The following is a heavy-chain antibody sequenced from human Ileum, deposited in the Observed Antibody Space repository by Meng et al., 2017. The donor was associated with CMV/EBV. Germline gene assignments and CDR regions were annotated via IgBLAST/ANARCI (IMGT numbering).Heavy chain of an antibody. Sequence: GESLKISCAASGFTFSSYAMSWVRQAPGKGLEWVSAISGSGGSTYYADSVKGRFTISRDNSKKTLYLQMNSLRDEDTAVYYCAKDGTVVVVPADYWGQGTLVTVSS. CDR2: ISGSGGST. CDR3: AKDGTVVVVPADY. V-gene: IGHV3-23*01. D-gene: IGHD2-2*01. CDR1: GFTFSSYA. J-gene: IGHJ4*02.